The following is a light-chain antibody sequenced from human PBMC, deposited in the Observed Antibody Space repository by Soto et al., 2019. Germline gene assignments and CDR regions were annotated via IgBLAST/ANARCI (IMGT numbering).Light chain of an antibody. CDR1: QSVSSY. Sequence: DIVLTQSPATLSLSPGERATLSCRASQSVSSYLAWYQQKPGQAPRLLIYDASNRATGIPARFSGSGSGTDFTLTISSLEPEDFAVYYCQQRSNWPSWTFGQGTKV. CDR2: DAS. CDR3: QQRSNWPSWT. J-gene: IGKJ1*01. V-gene: IGKV3-11*01.